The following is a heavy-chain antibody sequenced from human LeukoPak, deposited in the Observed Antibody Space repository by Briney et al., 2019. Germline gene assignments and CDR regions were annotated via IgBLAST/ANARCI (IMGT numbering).Heavy chain of an antibody. CDR3: ARGLNDILTGHPGYGMDV. CDR1: GGSFRGYY. CDR2: IKHRGST. D-gene: IGHD3-9*01. V-gene: IGHV4-34*01. Sequence: SETLSLTCAVYGGSFRGYYWSWIRHPPGKGLEWRGEIKHRGSTHYNPSLKTRVTISVDTSKNHLSLKLSSVTAADTAVYYCARGLNDILTGHPGYGMDVWGKGTTVTVSS. J-gene: IGHJ6*04.